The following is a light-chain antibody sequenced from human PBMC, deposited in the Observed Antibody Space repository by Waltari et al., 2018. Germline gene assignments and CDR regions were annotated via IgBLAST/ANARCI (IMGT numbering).Light chain of an antibody. CDR1: SSNLGSCF. CDR2: RNN. Sequence: QSVLTQPPSASGPPGQRLTISCHRSSSNLGSCFVYSYQPFPGTAPKLLIFRNNQRPSGVPDRFSGSKSGSSASLAISGLRSDDEAHYYCASWDDSLSGGIFGGGTEVTVL. V-gene: IGLV1-47*01. J-gene: IGLJ2*01. CDR3: ASWDDSLSGGI.